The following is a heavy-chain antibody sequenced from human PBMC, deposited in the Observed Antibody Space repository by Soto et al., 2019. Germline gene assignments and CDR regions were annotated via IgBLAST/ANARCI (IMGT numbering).Heavy chain of an antibody. CDR2: INANNGGT. D-gene: IGHD3-3*01. CDR1: GYTFTGYY. J-gene: IGHJ4*02. Sequence: GSVKVSCKASGYTFTGYYMHWVRQAPGQVLEWMGWINANNGGTNCAQKLQGWVTMTTDTSTSTAYMELRSLRSDDTAVYYCERAPITIFGVVIIDFDYWGQGTLVTVSS. CDR3: ERAPITIFGVVIIDFDY. V-gene: IGHV1-2*04.